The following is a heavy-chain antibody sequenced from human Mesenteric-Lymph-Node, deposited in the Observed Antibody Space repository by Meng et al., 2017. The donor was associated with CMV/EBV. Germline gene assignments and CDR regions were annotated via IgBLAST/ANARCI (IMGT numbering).Heavy chain of an antibody. CDR1: GYTFTTYD. CDR2: MNPNTGNT. D-gene: IGHD5-12*01. CDR3: ARGYSGYVGFDY. V-gene: IGHV1-8*01. Sequence: CKASGYTFTTYDVNWLRQATGQGLEWMGWMNPNTGNTGYAQKFQGRVTMTRSTSLSTAYMELSSLRSDDTAVYYCARGYSGYVGFDYWGQGTLVTVSS. J-gene: IGHJ4*02.